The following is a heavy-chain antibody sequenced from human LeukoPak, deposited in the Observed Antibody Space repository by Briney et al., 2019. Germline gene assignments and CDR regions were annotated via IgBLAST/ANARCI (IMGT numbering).Heavy chain of an antibody. CDR3: AKGLSGSELEY. CDR2: FIGSGGNT. J-gene: IGHJ4*02. CDR1: GLTFDDHA. V-gene: IGHV3-23*01. Sequence: QPGRSLRLSCAASGLTFDDHAMNWVRQAPGKGLEWVTGFIGSGGNTYYADSVTGRFTISRDNSKNTLYPQMNSLRAEDTAVYYCAKGLSGSELEYWGQGTLVTVSS. D-gene: IGHD3-10*01.